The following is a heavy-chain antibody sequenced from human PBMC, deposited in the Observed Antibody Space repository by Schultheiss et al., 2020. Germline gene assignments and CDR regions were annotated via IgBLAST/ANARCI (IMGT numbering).Heavy chain of an antibody. D-gene: IGHD6-19*01. J-gene: IGHJ4*02. V-gene: IGHV3-30-3*01. Sequence: GGSLRLSCAASGFTFSSYAMHWVRQAPGKGLEWVAVISYDGSNKYYADSVKGRFTISRDNSKNTLYLEMNSLRAEDTAAYYCATAAGYGTGWYGRNDYWGQGTLVTVSS. CDR1: GFTFSSYA. CDR2: ISYDGSNK. CDR3: ATAAGYGTGWYGRNDY.